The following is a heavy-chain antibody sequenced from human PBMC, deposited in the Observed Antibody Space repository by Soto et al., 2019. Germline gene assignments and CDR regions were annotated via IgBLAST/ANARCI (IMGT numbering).Heavy chain of an antibody. CDR1: GYSFTRYG. Sequence: QVQLVQSGAEVKKPGASVKVSCKASGYSFTRYGISWVRQAPGQGLEWMGSISGYNANTNYPENLQGRVTMTTDTSTSTAYMEVRNLISDDTAVYYCARMGDVPYYYYGLDVWGQGTTVTVSS. V-gene: IGHV1-18*01. D-gene: IGHD3-16*01. CDR3: ARMGDVPYYYYGLDV. CDR2: ISGYNANT. J-gene: IGHJ6*02.